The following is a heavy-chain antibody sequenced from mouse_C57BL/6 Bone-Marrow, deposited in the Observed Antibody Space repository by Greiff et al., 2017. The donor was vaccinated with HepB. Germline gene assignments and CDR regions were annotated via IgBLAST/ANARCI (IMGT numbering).Heavy chain of an antibody. Sequence: VQLQQSGPELVKPGDSVKISCKASGYSFTGYFMNWVMQSHGKSLEWIGRINPYNGDTFYNQKFKGKATLTVDKSYSTAHMELRSLTSEDSAVYYCARSNGNDGYLYFDVWGTGTTVTVSS. CDR3: ARSNGNDGYLYFDV. CDR1: GYSFTGYF. J-gene: IGHJ1*03. CDR2: INPYNGDT. D-gene: IGHD2-2*01. V-gene: IGHV1-20*01.